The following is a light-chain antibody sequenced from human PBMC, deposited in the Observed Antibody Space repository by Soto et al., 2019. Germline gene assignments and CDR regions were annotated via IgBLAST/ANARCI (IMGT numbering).Light chain of an antibody. Sequence: DIQMTQSPCSVSASVGDRVTISCRASQNIGSRLAWYQQRPGKAPKLLVYGASSLQSGVPLRFGGSGYGTDFTLTISSLQPEDFATYYCQQGYSFPLTFGGGTKIEIK. J-gene: IGKJ4*01. CDR3: QQGYSFPLT. CDR2: GAS. CDR1: QNIGSR. V-gene: IGKV1-12*01.